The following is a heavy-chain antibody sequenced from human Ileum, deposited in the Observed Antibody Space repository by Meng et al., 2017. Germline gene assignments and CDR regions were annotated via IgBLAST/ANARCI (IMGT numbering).Heavy chain of an antibody. CDR3: ARDKPHNWFDP. CDR1: GFTFSRYW. CDR2: INTDGSDT. V-gene: IGHV3-74*01. J-gene: IGHJ5*02. Sequence: VGAWGGLVHPGGSLRLSCAASGFTFSRYWMHWVRQAPGKGLVWVARINTDGSDTRYADSVKGRFTISRDNAQNMVYLQMNSLRAEDTAVYYCARDKPHNWFDPWGQGTLVTVSS.